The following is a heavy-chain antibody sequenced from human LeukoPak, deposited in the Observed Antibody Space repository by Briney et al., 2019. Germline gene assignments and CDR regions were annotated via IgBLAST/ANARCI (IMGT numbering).Heavy chain of an antibody. V-gene: IGHV4-4*07. J-gene: IGHJ4*02. CDR1: GSSISSYY. D-gene: IGHD3-16*01. Sequence: SETLTLTCSVPGSSISSYYYSWIRQPAWEGLQWIGRVYPSGEKNYNPSLKSRVTMSLDTSKYQVSLKLTSVTAADTAVYFCARGIQGESFDYWGQGALVTVSS. CDR3: ARGIQGESFDY. CDR2: VYPSGEK.